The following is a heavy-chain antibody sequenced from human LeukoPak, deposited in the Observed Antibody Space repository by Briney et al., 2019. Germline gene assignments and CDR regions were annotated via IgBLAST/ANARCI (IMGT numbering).Heavy chain of an antibody. CDR1: GYTFTSYA. Sequence: GASVKVSCKASGYTFTSYAMHRVRQAPGQRLEWMGWINAGNGNTKYSQKFQGRVTITRDTSASTAYMELSSLRSEDTAVYYCARDHSGSYYSGFSVDYWGQGTLVTVSS. V-gene: IGHV1-3*01. CDR3: ARDHSGSYYSGFSVDY. J-gene: IGHJ4*02. D-gene: IGHD1-26*01. CDR2: INAGNGNT.